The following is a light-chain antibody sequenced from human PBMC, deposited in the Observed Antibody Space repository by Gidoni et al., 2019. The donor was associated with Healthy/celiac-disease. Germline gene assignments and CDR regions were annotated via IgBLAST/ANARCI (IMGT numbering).Light chain of an antibody. CDR1: SSDVGSYNR. J-gene: IGLJ2*01. CDR2: EVS. CDR3: SSYTSSSTLV. V-gene: IGLV2-18*02. Sequence: LTQPPSVSGSPGQSVTISCTGTSSDVGSYNRVSWYQQPPGTAPKLMIYEVSNRPSGVPDRFSGSKSGNTASLTISGLQAEDEADYYCSSYTSSSTLVFGGGTKLTVL.